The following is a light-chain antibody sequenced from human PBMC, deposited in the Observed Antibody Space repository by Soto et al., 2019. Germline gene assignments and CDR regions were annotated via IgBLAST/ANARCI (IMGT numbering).Light chain of an antibody. Sequence: EIVLTQSPGTLSLSPGERATLSCRASQSVSSSYLAWYQQNRGQAPRLLIYGASSRAPGIPDRFGCSGSGTDFTLTISRLETEDFTVYYCQQYGSSRWTFGQGTKVEIK. J-gene: IGKJ1*01. V-gene: IGKV3-20*01. CDR3: QQYGSSRWT. CDR1: QSVSSSY. CDR2: GAS.